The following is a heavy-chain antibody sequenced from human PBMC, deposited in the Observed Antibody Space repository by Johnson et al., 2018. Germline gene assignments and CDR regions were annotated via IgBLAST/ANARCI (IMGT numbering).Heavy chain of an antibody. CDR3: SKSRRIVVGVAAPDI. CDR1: GFTFSSYG. V-gene: IGHV3-30*18. J-gene: IGHJ3*02. CDR2: ISYDGSNK. Sequence: QVQLVQSGGGVVQPGRSLRLSCAASGFTFSSYGMHWVRQAPGKGLEWVAVISYDGSNKYYADSVKGRFTISRDNSKNTLYLQRNSLRAEDTAVYYCSKSRRIVVGVAAPDIWGQGTMGTVSS. D-gene: IGHD2-15*01.